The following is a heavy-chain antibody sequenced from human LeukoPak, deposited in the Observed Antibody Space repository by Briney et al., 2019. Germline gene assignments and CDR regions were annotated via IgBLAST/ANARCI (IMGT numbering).Heavy chain of an antibody. V-gene: IGHV4-59*08. CDR2: IYYSGST. J-gene: IGHJ4*02. CDR3: SDIWGSYRFLDY. Sequence: SETLALTCTVSGGSISSYHWSWIRQPPGKGLEWIGYIYYSGSTNYNPSLKSRVTISVDTSKNQFSLKLSSVTAADTAVYARSDIWGSYRFLDYWGQGALVTVSS. CDR1: GGSISSYH. D-gene: IGHD3-16*02.